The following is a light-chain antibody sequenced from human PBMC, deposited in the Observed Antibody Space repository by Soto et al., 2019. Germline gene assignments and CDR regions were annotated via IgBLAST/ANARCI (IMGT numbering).Light chain of an antibody. CDR1: QSVRSTY. CDR2: GAS. J-gene: IGKJ4*01. CDR3: QQYANSPLT. Sequence: EIVLTQSPGTLSLSPGERATLSCRASQSVRSTYLAWYQQKPGQAPRLLIYGASSRATGIPDRFSGSGSGTDVTLTISRLEPEDFAVYYCQQYANSPLTFGGGTKVEIK. V-gene: IGKV3-20*01.